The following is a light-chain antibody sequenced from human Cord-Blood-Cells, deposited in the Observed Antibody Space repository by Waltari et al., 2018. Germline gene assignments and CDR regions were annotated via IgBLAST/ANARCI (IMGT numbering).Light chain of an antibody. CDR1: SSDVGGYNY. V-gene: IGLV2-14*01. J-gene: IGLJ3*02. Sequence: QSALTQPASVSGSPGQSITISCTGTSSDVGGYNYVSCDQQHPGKAPKLMIYDVSNRPSGVSNRFSGSKSGNTASLPISGLQAEDEADYYCSSYTSSSTRVFGGGTKLTVL. CDR2: DVS. CDR3: SSYTSSSTRV.